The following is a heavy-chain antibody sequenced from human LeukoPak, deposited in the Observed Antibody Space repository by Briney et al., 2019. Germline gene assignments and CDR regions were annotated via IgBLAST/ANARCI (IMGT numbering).Heavy chain of an antibody. V-gene: IGHV3-53*01. CDR1: GFIVSSNY. Sequence: GGSLRLSCAAPGFIVSSNYMSWVRQAPGKGLEWVSVIYSGGSAYYADSVKGRFTISRDNSKNTLYLQMNSLRAEDTAVYYCARHYSSSWHSWFDPWGQGTLVTVSS. D-gene: IGHD6-13*01. CDR3: ARHYSSSWHSWFDP. J-gene: IGHJ5*02. CDR2: IYSGGSA.